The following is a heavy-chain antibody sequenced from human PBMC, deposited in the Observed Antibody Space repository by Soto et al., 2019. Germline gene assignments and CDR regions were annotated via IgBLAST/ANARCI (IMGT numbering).Heavy chain of an antibody. Sequence: QVQLVESGGGVVQPGRSLRLSCAASGFTFSSYAMHWVRQAPGKGLEWVAVISYDGSNKYYADSVKGRFTISRDNSKNTLYLQMNSLRAEDTAVYYCARAMRYSYGDYWGQGTLVTVSS. J-gene: IGHJ4*02. CDR3: ARAMRYSYGDY. D-gene: IGHD5-18*01. CDR1: GFTFSSYA. V-gene: IGHV3-30-3*01. CDR2: ISYDGSNK.